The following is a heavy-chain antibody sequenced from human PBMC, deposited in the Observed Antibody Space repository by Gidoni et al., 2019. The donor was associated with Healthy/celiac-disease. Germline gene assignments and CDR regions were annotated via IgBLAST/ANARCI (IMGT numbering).Heavy chain of an antibody. J-gene: IGHJ6*02. Sequence: EVQLVESGGGLVQPGGSLRLSCAAPGFTVSSNYMSSVRQAPGKGLEWVSVIYSGGSTYYADSVKGRFTISRDNSKNTLYLQMNSLRAEDTAVYYCARKGGGYYDFWSGYDYYYYYGMDVWGQGTTVTVSS. CDR2: IYSGGST. D-gene: IGHD3-3*01. V-gene: IGHV3-66*01. CDR3: ARKGGGYYDFWSGYDYYYYYGMDV. CDR1: GFTVSSNY.